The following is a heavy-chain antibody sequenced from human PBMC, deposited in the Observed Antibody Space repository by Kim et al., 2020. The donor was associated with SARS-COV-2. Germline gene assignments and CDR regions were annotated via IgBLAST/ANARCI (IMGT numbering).Heavy chain of an antibody. V-gene: IGHV4-39*07. J-gene: IGHJ5*02. CDR3: ARDPRMVVAATLLNWFDP. D-gene: IGHD2-15*01. Sequence: KSRVTISVDTSKNQFSLKLSSVTAADTAVYYCARDPRMVVAATLLNWFDPWGQGTLVTVSS.